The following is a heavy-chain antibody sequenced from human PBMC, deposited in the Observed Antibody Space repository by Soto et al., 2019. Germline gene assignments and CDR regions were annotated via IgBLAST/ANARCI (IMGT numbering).Heavy chain of an antibody. D-gene: IGHD1-1*01. CDR1: GGSISTSSYY. CDR3: ARHPVSSTSGVDY. CDR2: IYYSGRT. V-gene: IGHV4-39*01. J-gene: IGHJ4*02. Sequence: SETLSLTCTASGGSISTSSYYWGWIRQPPGKGLEWIGSIYYSGRTYYNPSLKSRVTISVDTSKNQFSLKLSSVTAADTAVFYCARHPVSSTSGVDYWGQGTLVTVSS.